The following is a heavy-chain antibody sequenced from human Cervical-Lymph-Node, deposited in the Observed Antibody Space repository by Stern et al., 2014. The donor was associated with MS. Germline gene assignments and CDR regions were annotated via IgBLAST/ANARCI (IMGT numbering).Heavy chain of an antibody. CDR3: ARGGSGSSNRFMDV. CDR1: GYTFTSYA. D-gene: IGHD6-19*01. V-gene: IGHV1-3*01. Sequence: QVQLVESGAEVKKPGASVKVYCKASGYTFTSYAMHWVRQAPGQRLEWMGWINAGNGNTKYSQKFQGRVTITRDTSASTAYMELSSLRSEDTAVYYCARGGSGSSNRFMDVWGQGTTVTVSS. J-gene: IGHJ6*02. CDR2: INAGNGNT.